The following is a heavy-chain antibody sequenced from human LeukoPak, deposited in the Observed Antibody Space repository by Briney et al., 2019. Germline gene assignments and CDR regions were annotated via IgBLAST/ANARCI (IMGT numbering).Heavy chain of an antibody. J-gene: IGHJ4*02. CDR3: AREYTLYISGWFIDY. Sequence: SGTLSLTCAVSGGSISSSNWWSWVRQPPGKGLEWIGEIYHSGSTNYNPSLKSRVTISVDKSKNQFSLTLSPVTAADTAVYYCAREYTLYISGWFIDYWGQGTVVTVSS. V-gene: IGHV4-4*02. CDR1: GGSISSSNW. CDR2: IYHSGST. D-gene: IGHD6-19*01.